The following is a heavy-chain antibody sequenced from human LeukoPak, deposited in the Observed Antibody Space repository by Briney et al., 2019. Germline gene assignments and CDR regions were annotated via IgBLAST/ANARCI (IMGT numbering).Heavy chain of an antibody. CDR3: AKLVLFSGTTGDLNY. CDR1: GFSFRSYA. J-gene: IGHJ4*02. D-gene: IGHD1-1*01. Sequence: GGSLRLSCAASGFSFRSYAMSWVRQAPGKGLEWVSTITASGGSTYYADSVKGRFTISRDNSKNTLYLQINSRRAEDTAVYYCAKLVLFSGTTGDLNYWGQGTLVTVSS. CDR2: ITASGGST. V-gene: IGHV3-23*01.